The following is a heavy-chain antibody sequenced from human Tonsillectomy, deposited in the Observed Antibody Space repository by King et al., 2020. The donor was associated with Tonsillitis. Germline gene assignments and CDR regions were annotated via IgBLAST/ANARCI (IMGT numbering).Heavy chain of an antibody. CDR2: IDPSDSYT. D-gene: IGHD5-18*01. J-gene: IGHJ6*02. Sequence: VQLVQSGAEVKKPGESLRISCKGSGYNFASYWISWVRQMPGKGLEWMGRIDPSDSYTNYSPSFQGHVTISADKSISTAYLQWSSLKASDTAMYYCARREYNYGRNYYYDMDFWGQGTTVTVSS. CDR1: GYNFASYW. CDR3: ARREYNYGRNYYYDMDF. V-gene: IGHV5-10-1*03.